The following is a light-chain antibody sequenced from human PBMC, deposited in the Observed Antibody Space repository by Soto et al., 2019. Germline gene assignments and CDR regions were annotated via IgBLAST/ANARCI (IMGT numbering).Light chain of an antibody. J-gene: IGKJ1*01. CDR1: QGIGDT. Sequence: EVVISQSPSTLSVSQGEGATLSCRASQGIGDTLAWYQHKPGQTPRLLIYGASTRATSFPARFSGSGSGTDFTLTISSLQSEDFAVYYCQQYNNWPPWTFGQGTKVDIK. CDR3: QQYNNWPPWT. V-gene: IGKV3-15*01. CDR2: GAS.